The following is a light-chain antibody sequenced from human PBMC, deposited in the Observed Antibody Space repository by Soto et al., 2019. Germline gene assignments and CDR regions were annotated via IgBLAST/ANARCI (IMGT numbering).Light chain of an antibody. Sequence: DIAMTQSPLSLPVTPGEPASISCRSSQSLLNSKGYNFLDWYLQKPGQSPQLLIYLGSNRASGVPDRFSGSASGTDFTLTISRVEAEDVGVYYCMQALQTPLTFGQGTKLEIK. CDR1: QSLLNSKGYNF. V-gene: IGKV2-28*01. CDR3: MQALQTPLT. CDR2: LGS. J-gene: IGKJ2*01.